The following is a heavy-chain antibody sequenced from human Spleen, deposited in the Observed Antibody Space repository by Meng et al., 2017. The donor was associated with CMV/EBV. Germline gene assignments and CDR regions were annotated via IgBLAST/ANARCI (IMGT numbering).Heavy chain of an antibody. CDR2: IYSSGSP. J-gene: IGHJ4*02. CDR3: ARGLWSGYYIDY. CDR1: GGSVSRGGYY. Sequence: VSGGSVSRGGYYWSWIRQPPGTGLEWIGYIYSSGSPNYNPSLKSRVPISVDTSKNQFSLKLSSVTAADTAVYYCARGLWSGYYIDYWGQGTLVTVSS. D-gene: IGHD3-3*01. V-gene: IGHV4-61*08.